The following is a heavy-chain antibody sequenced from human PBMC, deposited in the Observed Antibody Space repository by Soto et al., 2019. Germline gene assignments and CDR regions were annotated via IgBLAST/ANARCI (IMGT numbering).Heavy chain of an antibody. J-gene: IGHJ6*02. CDR3: ARDQYDFRSGSYYYAMVV. V-gene: IGHV4-61*01. CDR2: IYYPGST. Sequence: QVQLQESGPGLVKPSETLSLTCTVSGGSVSSESHYWSWIRQTPVKGLEWIGYIYYPGSTNYNPSLKGRVTMAVATSRDQVSLRLRSVTRADTAVYYCARDQYDFRSGSYYYAMVVWGQGTKVTVSS. CDR1: GGSVSSESHY. D-gene: IGHD3-3*01.